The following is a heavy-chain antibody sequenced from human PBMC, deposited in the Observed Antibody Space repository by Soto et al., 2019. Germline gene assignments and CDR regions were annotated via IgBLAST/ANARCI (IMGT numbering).Heavy chain of an antibody. J-gene: IGHJ5*02. CDR3: AKWYSGSYGDP. Sequence: QLQLQESGPGLVKPSETLSLTCTVSGGSISSSSYYWGWIRQPPGKGLEWIGSIYYSGSTYYNPSLKSRVTISVDTSKNQFSLKLSSVTAADTAVYYCAKWYSGSYGDPWGQGTLVTVSS. CDR2: IYYSGST. V-gene: IGHV4-39*01. D-gene: IGHD1-26*01. CDR1: GGSISSSSYY.